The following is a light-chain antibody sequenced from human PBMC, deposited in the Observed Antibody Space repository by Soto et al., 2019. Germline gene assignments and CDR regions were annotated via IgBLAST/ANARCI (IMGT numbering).Light chain of an antibody. CDR1: QSVSSSN. V-gene: IGKV3-20*01. Sequence: NVLTQSPGTLSLSPGERDTLSCGASQSVSSSNLAWYQQKPGQAPRLLIYGASSSATGIPDRFSGSGSGTDFTLTISRLEPEDFAVYYCQQYGSSPKTFGEGTKVEIK. J-gene: IGKJ1*01. CDR3: QQYGSSPKT. CDR2: GAS.